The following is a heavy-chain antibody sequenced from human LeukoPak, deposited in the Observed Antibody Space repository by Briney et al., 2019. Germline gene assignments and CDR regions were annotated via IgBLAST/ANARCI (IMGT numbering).Heavy chain of an antibody. CDR1: GYTFTNSY. V-gene: IGHV1-46*01. D-gene: IGHD4-17*01. CDR3: ARDTYGDYVDFDS. J-gene: IGHJ4*02. CDR2: INPDGGNT. Sequence: GASVKVSCKASGYTFTNSYIHWVRQAPGQVLEWMGLINPDGGNTNYAQNFQGRVTLTTDTSTSTAYMELRSLRSDDTAVYYCARDTYGDYVDFDSWGQGTLVTVSS.